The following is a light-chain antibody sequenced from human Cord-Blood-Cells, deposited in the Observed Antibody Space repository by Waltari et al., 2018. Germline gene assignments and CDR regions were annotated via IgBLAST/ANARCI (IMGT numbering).Light chain of an antibody. CDR2: EGS. Sequence: QSALTQPASVSGSPGQSITISCTGTSSDVGRYNLVSWYQQHPGKAPNLMIYEGSKRPSGVSNRVSGSKSGNTASLTISGRQAEDEADYYCCSYAGSSTLVFGGGTKLTVL. CDR3: CSYAGSSTLV. V-gene: IGLV2-23*01. J-gene: IGLJ2*01. CDR1: SSDVGRYNL.